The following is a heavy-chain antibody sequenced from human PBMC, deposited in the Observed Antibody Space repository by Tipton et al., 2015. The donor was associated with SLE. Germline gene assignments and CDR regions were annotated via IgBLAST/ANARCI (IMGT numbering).Heavy chain of an antibody. CDR3: ARGMVLTGTGDY. CDR2: IYQSGTRNI. CDR1: GYSISSGYY. V-gene: IGHV4-38-2*01. Sequence: TLSLTCDVSGYSISSGYYLGWIRPPPGKGLEWIGSIYQSGTRNIYYNPSLKSRVTISVDTSKNQFSLKLNSVTAADTAVYYCARGMVLTGTGDYWGQGTLVTVSS. J-gene: IGHJ4*02. D-gene: IGHD7-27*01.